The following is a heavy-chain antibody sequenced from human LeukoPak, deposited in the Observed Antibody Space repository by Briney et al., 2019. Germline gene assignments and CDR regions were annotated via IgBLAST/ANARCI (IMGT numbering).Heavy chain of an antibody. J-gene: IGHJ4*02. Sequence: ASVKVSCKASGYTFTGYYMHWVRQAPGQGLEWMGWINSNSGGTNYAQKFQGRVTMTRDTSISTAYMELSRLRSDDTAVYYCARLSYYDFWNGYYTLFDYWGQGTLVTVSS. D-gene: IGHD3-3*01. CDR3: ARLSYYDFWNGYYTLFDY. CDR1: GYTFTGYY. CDR2: INSNSGGT. V-gene: IGHV1-2*02.